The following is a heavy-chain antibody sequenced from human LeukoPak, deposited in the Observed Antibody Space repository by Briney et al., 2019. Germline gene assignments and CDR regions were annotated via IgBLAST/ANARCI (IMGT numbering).Heavy chain of an antibody. CDR1: GGSISSYY. CDR2: IYYSGST. D-gene: IGHD3-9*01. CDR3: ARDRPHVLRYFDWTFNAYYYYYGMDV. Sequence: SETLSPTCTVSGGSISSYYWSWIRQPPGKGLEWIGYIYYSGSTNYNPSLKSRVTISVDTSKNQFSLKLSSVTAADTAVYYCARDRPHVLRYFDWTFNAYYYYYGMDVWGQGTTVTVSS. J-gene: IGHJ6*02. V-gene: IGHV4-59*01.